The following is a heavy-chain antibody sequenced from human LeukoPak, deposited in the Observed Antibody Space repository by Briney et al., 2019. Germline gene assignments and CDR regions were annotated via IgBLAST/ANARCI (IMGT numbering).Heavy chain of an antibody. CDR3: ATDISTHYFGS. CDR2: IWYDASNK. V-gene: IGHV3-33*08. D-gene: IGHD3-9*01. CDR1: GFTFSSYA. J-gene: IGHJ4*02. Sequence: GRSLRLSCAASGFTFSSYAMHWVRQAPGKGLEWVTFIWYDASNKYYAESVKGRFTISRDNSRNTVFLQMNSLRAEDTAIYYCATDISTHYFGSWGQGTLVIVSS.